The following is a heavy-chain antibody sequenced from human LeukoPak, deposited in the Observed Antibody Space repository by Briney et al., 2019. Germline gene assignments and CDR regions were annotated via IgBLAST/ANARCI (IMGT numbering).Heavy chain of an antibody. CDR2: ISYDGSNK. CDR1: GFTFSRNG. V-gene: IGHV3-30*18. Sequence: GRSLRLSCAASGFTFSRNGMHWVRQAPGKGLEWVAAISYDGSNKWHADSVKGRFTISRDNSKHTLYLQMNSLRAEDTAVYYCAKQDIRSSAWYDWGQGTLVTVSS. CDR3: AKQDIRSSAWYD. D-gene: IGHD6-19*01. J-gene: IGHJ4*02.